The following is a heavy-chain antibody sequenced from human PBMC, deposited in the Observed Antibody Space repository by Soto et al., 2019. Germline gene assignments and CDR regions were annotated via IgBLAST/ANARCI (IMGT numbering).Heavy chain of an antibody. V-gene: IGHV3-23*01. CDR1: GFTFSSYA. CDR2: ISGSGGST. CDR3: AKGTGYCTNGVCYTPPLYYYYGMDV. D-gene: IGHD2-8*01. Sequence: PGGSLRLSCAASGFTFSSYAMSWVRQAPGKGLEWVSAISGSGGSTYYADSVKGRFTISRDNSKNTLYLQMNSLRAEDTAVYYCAKGTGYCTNGVCYTPPLYYYYGMDVWGQGTTVTVSS. J-gene: IGHJ6*02.